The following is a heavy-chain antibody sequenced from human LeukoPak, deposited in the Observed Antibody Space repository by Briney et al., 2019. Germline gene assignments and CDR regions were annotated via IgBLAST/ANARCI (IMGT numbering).Heavy chain of an antibody. CDR1: GFTFDDYA. V-gene: IGHV3-9*01. J-gene: IGHJ3*02. Sequence: PGRSLRLSCEASGFTFDDYAMHWVRQAPGKGLEWVSGISWNSGSIGYADSVKGRFTISRDNAKNSLYLQMNSLRAEDTALYYCAKMTTVTTGAFDIWGQGTMVTVSS. CDR3: AKMTTVTTGAFDI. D-gene: IGHD4-17*01. CDR2: ISWNSGSI.